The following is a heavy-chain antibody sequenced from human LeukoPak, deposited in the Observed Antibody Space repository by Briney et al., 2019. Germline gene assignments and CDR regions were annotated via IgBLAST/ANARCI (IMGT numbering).Heavy chain of an antibody. Sequence: GASVTVSCKASGYTFTGYYMHWVRQAPGQGLEWMGWINPNSGGTNYAQKFQGRVTMTRDTSISTAYMELSRLRSGDTAVYYCARDFSSSWYEDYFDYWGQGTLVTVSS. D-gene: IGHD6-13*01. V-gene: IGHV1-2*02. CDR3: ARDFSSSWYEDYFDY. CDR1: GYTFTGYY. J-gene: IGHJ4*02. CDR2: INPNSGGT.